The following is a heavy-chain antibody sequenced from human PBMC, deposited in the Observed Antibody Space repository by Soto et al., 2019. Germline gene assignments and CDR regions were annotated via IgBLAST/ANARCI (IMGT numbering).Heavy chain of an antibody. CDR3: AKGGSTSRGPYDYGMDV. D-gene: IGHD2-2*01. Sequence: EVQLLESGGGLVQPGGSLRLSCAASGFTFSSYPMSWVRQAPGKGLEWVSAISGSGGSTYYADSVKGRFTIPRDNSKNALYLQMNSLRAEYTAVYYCAKGGSTSRGPYDYGMDVWGQGTTVTVSS. CDR1: GFTFSSYP. CDR2: ISGSGGST. J-gene: IGHJ6*02. V-gene: IGHV3-23*01.